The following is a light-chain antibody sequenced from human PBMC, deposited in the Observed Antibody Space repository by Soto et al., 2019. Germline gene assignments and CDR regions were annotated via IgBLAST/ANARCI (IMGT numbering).Light chain of an antibody. V-gene: IGKV1-39*01. CDR2: AAS. CDR1: QSISSY. CDR3: HQSYSTLNT. Sequence: DIQMSQSPSSLSASVGDRFIITCRASQSISSYSNWSQQLPGKAPKLLIYAASSLQSGVPSRFSGSGSGTDFTLTLSSLQPEHFATYYCHQSYSTLNTSGQATRPEI. J-gene: IGKJ5*01.